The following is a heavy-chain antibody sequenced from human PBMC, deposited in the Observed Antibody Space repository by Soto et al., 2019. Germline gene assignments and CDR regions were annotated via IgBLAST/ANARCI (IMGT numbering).Heavy chain of an antibody. Sequence: QVQLVQSGAEVKKPGSSVKVSCKASGGTFSSYAISWVRQAPGQGLEWMGGIIPIGVTRSYEQKFQGRDTITADEYTSTADMELGGLRSEDTAVYYSAKALLWFGYTYVNVWGQGTTVTVSS. D-gene: IGHD3-10*01. CDR3: AKALLWFGYTYVNV. V-gene: IGHV1-69*12. CDR1: GGTFSSYA. J-gene: IGHJ6*02. CDR2: IIPIGVTR.